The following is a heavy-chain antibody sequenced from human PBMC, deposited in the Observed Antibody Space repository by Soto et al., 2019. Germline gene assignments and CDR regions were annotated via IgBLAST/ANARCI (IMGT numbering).Heavy chain of an antibody. J-gene: IGHJ4*02. V-gene: IGHV1-3*01. CDR3: ARSIVVVTALDY. CDR2: INAGNGNT. CDR1: GYTFTSYA. D-gene: IGHD2-21*02. Sequence: ASGKVSCKASGYTFTSYAMHWVRQAPGQRLEWMGWINAGNGNTKYSQKFQGRVTITRDTSASTAYMELSSLRSEDTAVYYCARSIVVVTALDYWGQGALVTAPQ.